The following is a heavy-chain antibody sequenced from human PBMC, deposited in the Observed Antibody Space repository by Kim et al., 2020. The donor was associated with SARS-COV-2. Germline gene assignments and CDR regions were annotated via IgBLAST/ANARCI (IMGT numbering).Heavy chain of an antibody. CDR1: GFTFSSYG. D-gene: IGHD6-19*01. Sequence: GGSLRLSCAASGFTFSSYGMHWVRQAPGKGLEWVAVISYDGSNKYYADSVKGRFTISRDNSKNTLYLQMNSLRAEDTAVYYCARGGSSSGWLLFDYWGQGTLVTVSS. CDR2: ISYDGSNK. J-gene: IGHJ4*02. V-gene: IGHV3-33*05. CDR3: ARGGSSSGWLLFDY.